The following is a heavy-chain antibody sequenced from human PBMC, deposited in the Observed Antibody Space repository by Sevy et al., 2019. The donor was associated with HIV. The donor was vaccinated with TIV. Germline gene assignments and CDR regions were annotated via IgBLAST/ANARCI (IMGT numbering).Heavy chain of an antibody. CDR1: GFPFSNYA. Sequence: GGSLRLSCAASGFPFSNYAMSWIRQAPGKGLEWVSTLIGGGSRTYYTDSVTGRFTISRDNSKNTLYRQMNSLRADDTPIYYCAKRRVQSGLSGGGANYGWDVCGHGTTVTVSS. J-gene: IGHJ6*02. CDR3: AKRRVQSGLSGGGANYGWDV. CDR2: LIGGGSRT. V-gene: IGHV3-23*01. D-gene: IGHD2-15*01.